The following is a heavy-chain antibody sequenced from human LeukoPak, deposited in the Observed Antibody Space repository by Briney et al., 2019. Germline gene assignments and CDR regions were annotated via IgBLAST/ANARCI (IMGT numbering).Heavy chain of an antibody. V-gene: IGHV1-2*02. Sequence: APVKVSCKASGYTFTGYYMHWVRQAPGQGLEWMGWINPNSGGTNYAQKFQGRVTMTRDTSITTAYMELTSLRSDDTAVYYCARDLFYSVSGTYYNVGRVFNYWGQGTLVTVSS. D-gene: IGHD3-10*01. J-gene: IGHJ4*02. CDR1: GYTFTGYY. CDR3: ARDLFYSVSGTYYNVGRVFNY. CDR2: INPNSGGT.